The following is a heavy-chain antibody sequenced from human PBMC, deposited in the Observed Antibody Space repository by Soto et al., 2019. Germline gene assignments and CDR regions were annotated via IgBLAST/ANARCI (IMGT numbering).Heavy chain of an antibody. CDR1: GGSVSSGSYY. Sequence: PSETLSLTCTVSGGSVSSGSYYWSWIRQPPGKGLEWIGYIYYSGSTNYNSSLKSRVTISVDTSKNQFSLKLSSVTAADTAVYYCARHYPREWFGVGYGMDVWGQGTTVTVSS. CDR3: ARHYPREWFGVGYGMDV. CDR2: IYYSGST. V-gene: IGHV4-61*01. D-gene: IGHD3-10*01. J-gene: IGHJ6*02.